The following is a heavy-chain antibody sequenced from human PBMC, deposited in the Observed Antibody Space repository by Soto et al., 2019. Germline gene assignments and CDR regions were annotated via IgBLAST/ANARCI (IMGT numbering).Heavy chain of an antibody. CDR1: GGSISSSNW. CDR3: ARHPSDFWFDP. CDR2: IYHSGST. V-gene: IGHV4-4*02. J-gene: IGHJ5*02. D-gene: IGHD2-21*02. Sequence: SETLSLTCAVSGGSISSSNWWSWVRQPPGKGLEWIGEIYHSGSTNYNPSLKSRVTVSVDTSKNQFSLKLSSVTAADTAVYYCARHPSDFWFDPWGQGTLVTVSS.